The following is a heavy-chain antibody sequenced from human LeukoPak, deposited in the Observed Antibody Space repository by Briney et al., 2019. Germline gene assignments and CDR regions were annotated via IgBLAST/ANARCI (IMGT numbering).Heavy chain of an antibody. J-gene: IGHJ5*02. Sequence: GGSLRLSCAASGVTLSSYAMSWARQAPGKGLEWVAVISYDGSNKYYADSVKGRFTISRDNSKNTLYLQMNSLRAEDTAVYYCARVDEYSSSLLNPENWFDPWGQGTLVTVSS. CDR2: ISYDGSNK. CDR3: ARVDEYSSSLLNPENWFDP. CDR1: GVTLSSYA. D-gene: IGHD6-6*01. V-gene: IGHV3-30-3*01.